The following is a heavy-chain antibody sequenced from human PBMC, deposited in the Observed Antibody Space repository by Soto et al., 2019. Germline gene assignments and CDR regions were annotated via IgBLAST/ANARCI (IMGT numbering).Heavy chain of an antibody. D-gene: IGHD3-16*01. CDR3: AREGEMPYYYYGLDV. V-gene: IGHV1-46*01. Sequence: ASVKVSCKASGYIFTSYYIHWVRQAPGQGLEWMGWINPFDGSRMFAQSFQGRVTMTRDTSTSTVYMEVSSLRSEDTAVYYCAREGEMPYYYYGLDVWGQGTTVTVSS. J-gene: IGHJ6*02. CDR2: INPFDGSR. CDR1: GYIFTSYY.